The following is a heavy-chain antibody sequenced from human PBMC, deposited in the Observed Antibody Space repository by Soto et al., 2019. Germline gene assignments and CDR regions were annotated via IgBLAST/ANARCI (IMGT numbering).Heavy chain of an antibody. CDR3: ARDLPRLLRFLVQNHGTPFDY. D-gene: IGHD3-3*01. J-gene: IGHJ4*02. CDR1: GYTFTSYG. V-gene: IGHV1-18*04. CDR2: ISAYNGNT. Sequence: QVQLVQSGAEVKKPGASVKVSCKASGYTFTSYGISWVRQAPGQGLEWMGWISAYNGNTNYAQKLQGRVTMTTDTSTSTAYMELRSLRSDDTAVYYCARDLPRLLRFLVQNHGTPFDYWGQGTLVTVSS.